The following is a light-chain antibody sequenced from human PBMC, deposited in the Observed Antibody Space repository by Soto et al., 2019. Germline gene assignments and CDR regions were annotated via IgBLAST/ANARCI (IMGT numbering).Light chain of an antibody. CDR3: QQYGSSLFT. CDR2: GAS. CDR1: QSVSSSY. Sequence: EIVLTQSPGTLSLSPGERATLSCRASQSVSSSYLAWYQQKPGQAPRLLIYGASSRATGIPDRFSGSGSGTDFTLTISSMEPEDLAVYYCQQYGSSLFTFGPGTKVDVK. J-gene: IGKJ3*01. V-gene: IGKV3-20*01.